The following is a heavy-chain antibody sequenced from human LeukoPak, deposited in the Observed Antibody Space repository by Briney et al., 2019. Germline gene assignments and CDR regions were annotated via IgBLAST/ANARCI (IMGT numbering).Heavy chain of an antibody. CDR2: ITGGGDDT. D-gene: IGHD6-6*01. J-gene: IGHJ4*02. CDR3: AKGSRVSRPYYFDY. V-gene: IGHV3-23*01. Sequence: GGSLRLSCAASGFTFSSYAMSWVRQAPGKGLEWFSAITGGGDDTYYADSVEGRFTISRDNSKNTLYLQMNSLRAEDTAAYYCAKGSRVSRPYYFDYWGQGTLVTVSS. CDR1: GFTFSSYA.